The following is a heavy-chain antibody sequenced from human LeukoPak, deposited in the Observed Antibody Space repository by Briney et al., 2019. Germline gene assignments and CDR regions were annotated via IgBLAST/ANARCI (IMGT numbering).Heavy chain of an antibody. CDR3: AREGDYNDYGDFDY. CDR2: ISPYNGNT. Sequence: AASVKVSCKASGYSFTTYGITWVRQAPGQGLEWMGWISPYNGNTNYAQKLQGRVTMTTDTSTSTAYMELRSLRSDDTAVYYCAREGDYNDYGDFDYWGQGTLVTVSS. CDR1: GYSFTTYG. D-gene: IGHD4-17*01. J-gene: IGHJ4*02. V-gene: IGHV1-18*01.